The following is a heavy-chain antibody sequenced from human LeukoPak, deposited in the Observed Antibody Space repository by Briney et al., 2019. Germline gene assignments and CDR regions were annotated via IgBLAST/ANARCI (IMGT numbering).Heavy chain of an antibody. CDR3: ARGLRNYYDSSDLLDY. V-gene: IGHV3-30-3*01. CDR1: GFTFSSYA. J-gene: IGHJ4*02. Sequence: GGSLRLSCAASGFTFSSYAMSWVRQAPGKGLEWVAVISYDRSNKYYADSVKGRFTISRDNSKNTLYLQMNSLRAEDTAVYYCARGLRNYYDSSDLLDYWGQGTLVTVSS. D-gene: IGHD3-22*01. CDR2: ISYDRSNK.